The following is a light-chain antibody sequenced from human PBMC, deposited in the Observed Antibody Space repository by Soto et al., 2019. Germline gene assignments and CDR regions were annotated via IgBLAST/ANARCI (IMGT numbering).Light chain of an antibody. CDR1: QSVSSY. CDR2: DAS. J-gene: IGKJ4*01. V-gene: IGKV3-11*01. Sequence: EIVLTQSPATLSLSPGERATLSCRASQSVSSYLAWYQQKPGQAPRLLIYDASNRATGIPARFSGSGSGTYFTLTISSLAPDDFALYSCQQRSNWPPVTFGGGTKVAIK. CDR3: QQRSNWPPVT.